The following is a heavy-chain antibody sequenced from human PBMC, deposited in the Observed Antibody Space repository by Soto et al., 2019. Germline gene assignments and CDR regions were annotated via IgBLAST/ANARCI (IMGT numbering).Heavy chain of an antibody. D-gene: IGHD1-1*01. CDR3: ARHQRETGTYAQPLDH. V-gene: IGHV6-1*01. CDR1: GDSVSSNSAA. J-gene: IGHJ5*02. CDR2: TYYRSKWYN. Sequence: SQTLSLTCAISGDSVSSNSAAWNWIRQSPSRGLEWLGRTYYRSKWYNDYAVSVKSRITINPDTSKNQFSLRLSSVTAADTAVYYCARHQRETGTYAQPLDHWGQGTLVTVSS.